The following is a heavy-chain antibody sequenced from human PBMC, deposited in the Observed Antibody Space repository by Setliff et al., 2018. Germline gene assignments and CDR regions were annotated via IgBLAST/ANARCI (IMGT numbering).Heavy chain of an antibody. CDR1: GYTFTSYG. CDR3: ARAGQQQLVQNYGFDP. V-gene: IGHV1-18*01. J-gene: IGHJ5*02. D-gene: IGHD6-13*01. Sequence: ASVKVSCKASGYTFTSYGFSWVRQAPGQGLEWMGWISVYNGKTKYAQKFQGRVTMTTDTSTSTAYMELRSLRSDDTAVYYCARAGQQQLVQNYGFDPWGQGTLVTVSS. CDR2: ISVYNGKT.